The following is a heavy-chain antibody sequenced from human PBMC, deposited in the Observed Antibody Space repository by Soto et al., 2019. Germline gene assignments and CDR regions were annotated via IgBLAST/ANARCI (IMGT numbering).Heavy chain of an antibody. CDR1: SGAISITSYY. D-gene: IGHD3-22*01. V-gene: IGHV4-39*01. CDR3: ARQGRNTKIVLVKHYAADF. J-gene: IGHJ4*02. CDR2: IYYDGTT. Sequence: SETLSLTCTVSSGAISITSYYWAWIRQPPGKGLEWIGAIYYDGTTYYTESLKSRVSISVDTSKNQFSLKLNSVTAADKAVYFCARQGRNTKIVLVKHYAADFWGQGTLVTVSS.